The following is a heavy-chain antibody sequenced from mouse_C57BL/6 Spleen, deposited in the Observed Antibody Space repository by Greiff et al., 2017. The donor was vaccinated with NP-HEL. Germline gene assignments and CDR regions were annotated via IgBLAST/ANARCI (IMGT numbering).Heavy chain of an antibody. Sequence: QVQLQQSGAELVKPGASVKISCKASGYAFSSYWMNWVKQRPGKGLEWIGQIYPGDGDTNYNGKFKGKATLTADKSSSPAYMQLSSLTSEDSAVYFGARERTGVATGDAMDYWGQGTSVTVSS. CDR1: GYAFSSYW. D-gene: IGHD1-1*01. CDR3: ARERTGVATGDAMDY. V-gene: IGHV1-80*01. J-gene: IGHJ4*01. CDR2: IYPGDGDT.